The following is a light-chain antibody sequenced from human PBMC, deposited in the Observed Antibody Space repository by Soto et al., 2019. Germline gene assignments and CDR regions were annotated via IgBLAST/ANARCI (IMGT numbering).Light chain of an antibody. CDR1: SSGVGSYNY. Sequence: ALTQPASVSGSPGQSITISCTGTSSGVGSYNYVSWYQQHPGKAPKLMIYEVSDRPSGISSRFSSSKSGNTASLTISGLQTEDEADYYCSSYTSSSTLFGTGTKVTVL. CDR2: EVS. J-gene: IGLJ1*01. CDR3: SSYTSSSTL. V-gene: IGLV2-14*01.